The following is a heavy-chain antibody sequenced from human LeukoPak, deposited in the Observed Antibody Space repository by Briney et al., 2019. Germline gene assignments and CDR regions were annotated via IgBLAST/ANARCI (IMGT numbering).Heavy chain of an antibody. J-gene: IGHJ5*02. Sequence: PSETLCLTCTVSGGSISSSSYYWGWIRQPPGKGLEWIGSIYYSGSTYYNPSLKSRVTISVDTSKNQFSLKLSSVTAADTAVYYCARHIELLGWFDPWGQGTLVTVSS. CDR3: ARHIELLGWFDP. CDR1: GGSISSSSYY. V-gene: IGHV4-39*01. CDR2: IYYSGST. D-gene: IGHD1-26*01.